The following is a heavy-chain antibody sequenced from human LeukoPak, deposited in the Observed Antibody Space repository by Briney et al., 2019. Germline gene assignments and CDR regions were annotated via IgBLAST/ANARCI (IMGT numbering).Heavy chain of an antibody. J-gene: IGHJ6*02. CDR2: VIPILGIA. V-gene: IGHV1-69*10. CDR3: ARGVGWVKSYYYGMDV. Sequence: SVTVSCMASGGTFSSYAISWVRQAPGQGLEWMGGVIPILGIANYVQKFQGRVTITADESTSTAYMELSSLRSEDTAVYYCARGVGWVKSYYYGMDVWGQGTTVTVSS. D-gene: IGHD3-16*01. CDR1: GGTFSSYA.